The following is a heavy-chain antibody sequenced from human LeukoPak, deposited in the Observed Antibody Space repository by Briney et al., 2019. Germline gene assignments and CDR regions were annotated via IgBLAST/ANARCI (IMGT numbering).Heavy chain of an antibody. D-gene: IGHD3-22*01. CDR1: GGSISSSSYY. CDR2: IYYSGST. Sequence: NPSETLSLTCTVSGGSISSSSYYWGWIRQPPGKGLEWIGSIYYSGSTYYNPSLKSRVTISVDTSKNQFSLKLSSVTAADTAVYYCARVTMIVVVNWFDPWGQGTLVTVSS. V-gene: IGHV4-39*07. CDR3: ARVTMIVVVNWFDP. J-gene: IGHJ5*02.